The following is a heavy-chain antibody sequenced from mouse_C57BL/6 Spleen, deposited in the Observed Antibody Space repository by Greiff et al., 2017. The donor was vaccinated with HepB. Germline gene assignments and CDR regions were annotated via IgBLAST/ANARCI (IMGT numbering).Heavy chain of an antibody. D-gene: IGHD2-3*01. V-gene: IGHV5-17*01. CDR3: ARNDGYLWYFDV. CDR2: ISSGSSTI. Sequence: EVKLMESGGGLVKPGGSLKLSCAASGFTFSDYGMHWVRQAPEKGLEWVAYISSGSSTIYYADTVKGRFTISRDNAKNTLFLQMTSLRSEDTAMYYCARNDGYLWYFDVWGTGTTVTVSS. CDR1: GFTFSDYG. J-gene: IGHJ1*03.